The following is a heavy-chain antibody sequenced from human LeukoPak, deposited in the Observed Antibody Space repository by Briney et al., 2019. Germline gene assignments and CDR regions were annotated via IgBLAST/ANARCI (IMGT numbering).Heavy chain of an antibody. CDR2: IFHSGST. J-gene: IGHJ3*02. V-gene: IGHV4-4*02. CDR3: ARSIKTVRVAFDI. Sequence: SETLSLTCAVSGGSLSSTNWWSWVRQPPGKGLEWIGEIFHSGSTNYNPSLKSRVTISVDTSKNQFSLKLSSVTAADTAVYYCARSIKTVRVAFDIWGQGTMVTVSS. D-gene: IGHD3-10*02. CDR1: GGSLSSTNW.